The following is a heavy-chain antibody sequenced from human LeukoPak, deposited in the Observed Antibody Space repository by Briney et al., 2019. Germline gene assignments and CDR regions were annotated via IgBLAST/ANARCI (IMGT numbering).Heavy chain of an antibody. CDR3: ARGRRGYSYGRRSYYFDD. CDR2: INHSGST. CDR1: GFTFRSYW. Sequence: GSLRLSCAASGFTFRSYWMGWIRHPPGKGLEWMGEINHSGSTNYNPSLKSRVTISVDTSKNQFSLKLSSVTAADTAVYYCARGRRGYSYGRRSYYFDDWGQGTLVTVSS. D-gene: IGHD5-18*01. J-gene: IGHJ4*02. V-gene: IGHV4-34*01.